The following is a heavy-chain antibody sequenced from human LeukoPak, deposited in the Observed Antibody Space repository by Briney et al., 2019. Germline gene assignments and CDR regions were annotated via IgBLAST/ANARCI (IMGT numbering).Heavy chain of an antibody. D-gene: IGHD6-19*01. V-gene: IGHV3-30*02. CDR3: AEGTDSSCYSCKSFDP. CDR1: GFTLTIHG. Sequence: GGSLRLSCAASGFTLTIHGIHWVRQAPGKGLEWVSFIWFNGINRYYADSVKGRFTISRDNSKNTVYLQMNGLRPEDTAVYFCAEGTDSSCYSCKSFDPWGQGTLVTVSS. J-gene: IGHJ5*02. CDR2: IWFNGINR.